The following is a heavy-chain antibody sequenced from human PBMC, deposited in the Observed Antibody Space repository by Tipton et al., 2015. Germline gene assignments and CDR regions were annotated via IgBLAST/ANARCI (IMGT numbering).Heavy chain of an antibody. J-gene: IGHJ5*02. Sequence: TLSLTCAVSGGSISSSNWWSWVRQPPGKGLEWIGEINHSGSTNYNPSLKSRVTISVDTSKNQFSLKLSSVTAADTALYYCARFNCGGDCYSYRGWFDPWGQGTLVTVSS. CDR2: INHSGST. V-gene: IGHV4-4*02. D-gene: IGHD2-21*02. CDR1: GGSISSSNW. CDR3: ARFNCGGDCYSYRGWFDP.